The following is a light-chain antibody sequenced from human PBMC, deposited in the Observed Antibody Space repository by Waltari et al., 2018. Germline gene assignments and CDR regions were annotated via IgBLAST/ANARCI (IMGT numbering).Light chain of an antibody. CDR1: QSLLASNGYNS. Sequence: DIVMTQSPLSLRVTPGEPASISCRSSQSLLASNGYNSLDWYLQRPGQSPQLLIYLGSNRASGVPDRFSGSGSGTDFTLKISRVEAEDIGVYYCMQALTSPLTFGGGTKVEIK. V-gene: IGKV2-28*01. CDR2: LGS. CDR3: MQALTSPLT. J-gene: IGKJ4*01.